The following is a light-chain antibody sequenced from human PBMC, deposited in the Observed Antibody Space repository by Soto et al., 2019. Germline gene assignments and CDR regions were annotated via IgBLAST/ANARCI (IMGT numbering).Light chain of an antibody. CDR2: DAA. J-gene: IGKJ2*01. CDR1: QNINYW. CDR3: QQYHGYST. Sequence: DIPMTQSPSPLSASVGDRVTITCRASQNINYWLAWYQHKPGKAPKLLIYDAASLESGVPSRFSGSGFGTEFTLTSSSLQPEDFATYYCQQYHGYSTFGQGTKLEIK. V-gene: IGKV1-5*01.